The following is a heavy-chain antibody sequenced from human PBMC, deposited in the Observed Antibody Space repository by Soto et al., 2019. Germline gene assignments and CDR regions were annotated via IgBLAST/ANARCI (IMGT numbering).Heavy chain of an antibody. CDR1: GGSISSYY. Sequence: QVQLQESGPGLVKPSETLSLTCTVSGGSISSYYWSWIRQPQGKGLEWIGYIYYSGSTNYNPSLKSRVTISVDTSKNQFSLKLSSVTAADTAVYYCAITTVTDYFDYWGQGTLVTVSS. D-gene: IGHD4-17*01. J-gene: IGHJ4*02. CDR3: AITTVTDYFDY. V-gene: IGHV4-59*01. CDR2: IYYSGST.